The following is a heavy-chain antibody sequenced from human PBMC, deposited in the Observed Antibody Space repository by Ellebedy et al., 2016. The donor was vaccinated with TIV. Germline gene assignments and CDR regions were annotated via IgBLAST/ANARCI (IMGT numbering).Heavy chain of an antibody. CDR3: YTGKIEAAGRGGHYYFALDV. Sequence: GESLKIPCAAPGFAFYDAWMSWVRQAPGKGLEWIGRIKSASDAGRIDHAASVEGRFTISRDESSNTLFLQMSSLRSEDRGAYYCYTGKIEAAGRGGHYYFALDVWGQGTTVTVS. CDR1: GFAFYDAW. J-gene: IGHJ6*02. D-gene: IGHD3-10*01. V-gene: IGHV3-15*01. CDR2: IKSASDAGRI.